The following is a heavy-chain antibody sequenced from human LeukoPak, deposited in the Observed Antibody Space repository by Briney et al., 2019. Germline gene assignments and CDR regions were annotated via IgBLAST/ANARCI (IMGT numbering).Heavy chain of an antibody. CDR3: ARASAYSSSSGVNY. CDR1: GGSFSGYY. CDR2: INHSGST. Sequence: SETLSLTCAVYGGSFSGYYWNWIRQPPGKGLEWIGEINHSGSTNYNPSLKSRVTMSIDASKNQSSLKLSSVTAADTAVYYCARASAYSSSSGVNYWGQGPLVTVSS. D-gene: IGHD6-6*01. J-gene: IGHJ4*02. V-gene: IGHV4-34*01.